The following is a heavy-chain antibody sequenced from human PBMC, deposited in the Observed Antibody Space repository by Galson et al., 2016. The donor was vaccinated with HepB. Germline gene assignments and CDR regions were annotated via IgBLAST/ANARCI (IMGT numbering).Heavy chain of an antibody. J-gene: IGHJ1*01. CDR2: INHNGNI. V-gene: IGHV4-34*01. Sequence: ETLSLTCGVYGGSFSDYYWSWIRQPPGRELEWIGEINHNGNINYNPSLMSRVTISVETSKNQFSLKLSSVTAADTAVYYCARVGGCTQCSSTSWPQRGYFQHWGQGTRVTVSS. CDR3: ARVGGCTQCSSTSWPQRGYFQH. D-gene: IGHD2-2*01. CDR1: GGSFSDYY.